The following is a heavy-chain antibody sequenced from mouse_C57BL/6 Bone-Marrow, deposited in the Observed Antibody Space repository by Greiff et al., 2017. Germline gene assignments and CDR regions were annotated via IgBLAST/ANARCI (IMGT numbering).Heavy chain of an antibody. J-gene: IGHJ2*01. CDR2: IDPSDSYT. CDR3: ARDVETDFDY. V-gene: IGHV1-50*01. CDR1: GYTFTSYW. Sequence: QVQLKQPGAELVKPGASVKLSCKASGYTFTSYWMQWVKQRPGQGLEWIGEIDPSDSYTNYNQKFKGKATLTVDTSSSTAYMQLSSLTSEDSAVYYCARDVETDFDYWGQGTTLTVSS.